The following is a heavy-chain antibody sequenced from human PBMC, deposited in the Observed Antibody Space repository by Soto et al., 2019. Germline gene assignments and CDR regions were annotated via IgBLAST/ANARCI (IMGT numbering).Heavy chain of an antibody. D-gene: IGHD6-13*01. CDR2: VLPFLDVT. CDR1: EDTFSIYT. V-gene: IGHV1-69*02. CDR3: ARDRKNSNWPNLDS. J-gene: IGHJ5*01. Sequence: GASVNVSCKTSEDTFSIYTLSWVRQAPGQGLVWMGRVLPFLDVTTYSQRFQGRVTITADRSTTTAYMELSSLTFEDTAVYYCARDRKNSNWPNLDSSGPGTLVPVSS.